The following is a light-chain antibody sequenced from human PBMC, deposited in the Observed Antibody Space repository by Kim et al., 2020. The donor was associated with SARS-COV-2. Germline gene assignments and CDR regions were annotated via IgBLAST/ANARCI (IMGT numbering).Light chain of an antibody. Sequence: SAYVGDRITITCRASQTISNYLNRYQQKPGKAPKLLIYGTSSLQTEVPSRFSGSGTGTDFTLTISSLQPEHFASYYCQQSYTNPYTFGQGTKLEI. CDR1: QTISNY. CDR2: GTS. CDR3: QQSYTNPYT. V-gene: IGKV1-39*01. J-gene: IGKJ2*01.